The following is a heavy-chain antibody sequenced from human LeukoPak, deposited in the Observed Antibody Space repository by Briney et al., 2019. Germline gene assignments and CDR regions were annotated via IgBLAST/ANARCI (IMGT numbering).Heavy chain of an antibody. D-gene: IGHD6-25*01. CDR1: GGSISSGDYY. V-gene: IGHV4-39*01. J-gene: IGHJ4*02. CDR3: ARSSSAAGIY. CDR2: IYYTGGT. Sequence: AETLSLTRTVSGGSISSGDYYWAWIRQPPGKALEWIGSIYYTGGTYSNPSLNSRVTISVDTSKNQFSLQLTSVTAADTAVYYCARSSSAAGIYWGQGTLVTVSS.